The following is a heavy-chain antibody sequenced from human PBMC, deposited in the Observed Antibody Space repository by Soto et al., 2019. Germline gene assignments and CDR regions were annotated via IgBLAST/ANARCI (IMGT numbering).Heavy chain of an antibody. Sequence: GASVKVSCKASGYTFTSYGISWVRQAPGQGLEWMGGIIPIFGTANYAQKFQGRVTITADESTSTAYMELSSLRSENTAVYYCARMGSQRYYYYGMDVWGQGTTVTVSS. J-gene: IGHJ6*02. D-gene: IGHD6-25*01. V-gene: IGHV1-69*13. CDR2: IIPIFGTA. CDR3: ARMGSQRYYYYGMDV. CDR1: GYTFTSYG.